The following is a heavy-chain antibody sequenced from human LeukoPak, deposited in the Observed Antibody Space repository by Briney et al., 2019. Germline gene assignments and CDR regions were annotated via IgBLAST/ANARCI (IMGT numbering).Heavy chain of an antibody. CDR3: ARHHYDSSGYYFVDY. V-gene: IGHV4-34*01. CDR1: GGSFSGYY. CDR2: INHSGST. J-gene: IGHJ4*02. Sequence: PSETLSLTCAVYGGSFSGYYWSWIRQPPGKGLEWIGEINHSGSTNYNPSLKSRVTISVDTSKNQFSLKLSSVTAEDTAVYYCARHHYDSSGYYFVDYWGQGTLVTVSS. D-gene: IGHD3-22*01.